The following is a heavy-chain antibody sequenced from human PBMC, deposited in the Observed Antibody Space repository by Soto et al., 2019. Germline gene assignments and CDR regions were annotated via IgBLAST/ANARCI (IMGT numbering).Heavy chain of an antibody. J-gene: IGHJ6*02. Sequence: GASVKVSCKASGYTFTSYGISWVRQAPGQGLEWMGWISAYNGNTNYAQKLQGRVTMTTDTSTSTAYMELRSLRSDDTAVYCCARDGELYNWNYASFYYYGMDVWGQGTTVTVSS. D-gene: IGHD1-7*01. CDR3: ARDGELYNWNYASFYYYGMDV. CDR1: GYTFTSYG. V-gene: IGHV1-18*01. CDR2: ISAYNGNT.